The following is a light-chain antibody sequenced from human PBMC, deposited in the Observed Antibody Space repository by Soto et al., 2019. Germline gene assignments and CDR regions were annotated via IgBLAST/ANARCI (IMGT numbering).Light chain of an antibody. Sequence: EIVLTQSPGTLSLSQGERATLSCRASQIVGGDTLAWFQHRPGQAPRLVIYGASNRAAGIPDRFSGSGSGTDFTLTVSRLEPEDFAMYYCQQYHWAPDTFGQGTRLEIK. J-gene: IGKJ5*01. CDR1: QIVGGDT. CDR2: GAS. CDR3: QQYHWAPDT. V-gene: IGKV3-20*01.